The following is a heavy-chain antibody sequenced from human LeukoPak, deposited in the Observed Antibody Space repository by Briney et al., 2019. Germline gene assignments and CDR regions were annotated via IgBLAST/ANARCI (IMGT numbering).Heavy chain of an antibody. CDR1: GFTFSSYS. CDR3: ARDTLPYYDFWSGYFDPYYYGMDV. J-gene: IGHJ6*02. V-gene: IGHV3-21*01. CDR2: ISSSSSYI. D-gene: IGHD3-3*01. Sequence: PGGSLRLSCAASGFTFSSYSMNWVRQAPGKGLEWVSSISSSSSYIYYADSVKGRFTISRDNAKNSLYLQMNSLRAEDTAVYYCARDTLPYYDFWSGYFDPYYYGMDVWGQGTTVTVSS.